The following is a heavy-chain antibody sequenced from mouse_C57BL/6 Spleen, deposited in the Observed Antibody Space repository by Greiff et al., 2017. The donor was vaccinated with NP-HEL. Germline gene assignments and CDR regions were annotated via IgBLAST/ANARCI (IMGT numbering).Heavy chain of an antibody. D-gene: IGHD1-1*01. Sequence: EVMLVESGGDLVKPGGSLKLSCAASGFTFSSYGMSWVRQTPDKRLEWVATISSGGSYTYYPDSVKGRFTISRDNAKNTLYLQMSRLKSEGTAMYYCARHEDYYGSSSDWYFDVWGTGTTVTVSS. CDR1: GFTFSSYG. CDR2: ISSGGSYT. V-gene: IGHV5-6*01. CDR3: ARHEDYYGSSSDWYFDV. J-gene: IGHJ1*03.